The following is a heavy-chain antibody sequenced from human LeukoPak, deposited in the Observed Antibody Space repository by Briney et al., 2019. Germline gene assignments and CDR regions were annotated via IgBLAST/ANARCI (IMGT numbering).Heavy chain of an antibody. CDR3: ARGTVTTDY. D-gene: IGHD4-17*01. V-gene: IGHV3-7*01. Sequence: PGGSLRLSCAVSGFTFNTYWMSWVRQAPGKGLEWVANIKQDGSEKSYVDSVKGRFTISRDNAKSSLYLQMNSLRAEDTAVYYCARGTVTTDYWGQGTLVTVSS. CDR2: IKQDGSEK. CDR1: GFTFNTYW. J-gene: IGHJ4*02.